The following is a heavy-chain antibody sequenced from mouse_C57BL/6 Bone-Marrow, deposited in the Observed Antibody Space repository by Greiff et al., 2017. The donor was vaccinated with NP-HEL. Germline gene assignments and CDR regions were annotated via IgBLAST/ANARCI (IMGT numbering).Heavy chain of an antibody. J-gene: IGHJ1*03. D-gene: IGHD1-1*01. CDR2: IWSDGST. V-gene: IGHV2-6-1*01. Sequence: VQLQQSGPGLVAPSQSLSITCTVSGFSLTSYGVHWVRQPPGKGLEWLVVIWSDGSTTYNSALKSRLSIRKDNSKSQVFLKMNSLQTDDTAMYYCARQGDYYGSSYTSYWYFDVWGTGTTVTVSS. CDR3: ARQGDYYGSSYTSYWYFDV. CDR1: GFSLTSYG.